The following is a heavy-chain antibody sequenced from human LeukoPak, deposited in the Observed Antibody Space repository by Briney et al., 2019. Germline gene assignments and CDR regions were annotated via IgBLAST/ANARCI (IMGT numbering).Heavy chain of an antibody. CDR3: ARQLYGDFVNWFDP. Sequence: SETLSLTCSVSGDSISTSDDDWTWIRQPPGEGLEWIGYIYRSGSTHYNPSLKSRVTISLDTSKNQFSLKLSSVTAADTAVYYCARQLYGDFVNWFDPWGQGTLVTVSS. CDR2: IYRSGST. CDR1: GDSISTSDDD. V-gene: IGHV4-39*01. J-gene: IGHJ5*02. D-gene: IGHD4-17*01.